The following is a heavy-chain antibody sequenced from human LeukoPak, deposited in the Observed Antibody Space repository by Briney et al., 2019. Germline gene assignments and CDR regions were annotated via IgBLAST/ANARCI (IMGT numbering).Heavy chain of an antibody. CDR2: LSGSGLST. V-gene: IGHV3-23*01. J-gene: IGHJ4*02. D-gene: IGHD6-13*01. CDR3: AKGGESSSWLFDY. CDR1: GFTFSSYA. Sequence: PGGSLRLSCAASGFTFSSYAMSWVRQAPGKGLQWVSALSGSGLSTYYADSVKGRFTISRDNSMNTLYLQMNSLRAEDTAVYYCAKGGESSSWLFDYWGQGTLVPVSS.